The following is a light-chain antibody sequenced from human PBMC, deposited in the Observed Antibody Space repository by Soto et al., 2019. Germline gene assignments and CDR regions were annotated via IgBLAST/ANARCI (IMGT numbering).Light chain of an antibody. Sequence: EIVLTQSPATLSASPGERATLSCRASQSISSLLAWYQQKPGQAPRLLIYGASTRATGIPARFSGSGSGTDFTLTISSLQSEDFAVYYCQQYYDWPITFGQGTRLDIK. CDR1: QSISSL. J-gene: IGKJ5*01. V-gene: IGKV3-15*01. CDR3: QQYYDWPIT. CDR2: GAS.